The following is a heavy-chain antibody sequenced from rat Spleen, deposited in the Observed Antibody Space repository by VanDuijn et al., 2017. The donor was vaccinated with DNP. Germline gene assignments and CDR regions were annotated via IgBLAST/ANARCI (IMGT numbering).Heavy chain of an antibody. D-gene: IGHD2-7*01. J-gene: IGHJ2*01. V-gene: IGHV2-34*01. CDR3: ARDLGY. CDR2: MRDDGDT. CDR1: GFSLTSYA. Sequence: QVQLKESGPGLVQPSETLSLTCTVSGFSLTSYAVNWVRQPPGKGLEWMGRMRDDGDTSYNSALKSRLSISRDTSKNQVFLKMNSLQTEDTGTYFCARDLGYWGQGVMVTVSS.